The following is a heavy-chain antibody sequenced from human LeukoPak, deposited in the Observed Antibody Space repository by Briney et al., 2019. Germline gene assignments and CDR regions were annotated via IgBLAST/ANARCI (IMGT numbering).Heavy chain of an antibody. CDR2: IYYSGST. CDR3: AREVLGYDSSGPPALYYYGWDV. CDR1: GGSISSSSYY. Sequence: PSETLSLTCTVSGGSISSSSYYWGWIRQPPGKGLEWIGYIYYSGSTNYNPSLKSRVTISVDTSKNQFSLKLSSVTAADTAVYYCAREVLGYDSSGPPALYYYGWDVWGQGTTVTVSS. J-gene: IGHJ6*02. D-gene: IGHD3-22*01. V-gene: IGHV4-61*05.